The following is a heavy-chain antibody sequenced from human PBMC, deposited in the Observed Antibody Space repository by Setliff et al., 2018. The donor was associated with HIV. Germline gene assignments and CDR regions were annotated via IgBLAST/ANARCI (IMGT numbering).Heavy chain of an antibody. CDR3: ARDRLGHIDRPYFDY. CDR2: IVPVLGIT. J-gene: IGHJ4*02. D-gene: IGHD2-21*01. Sequence: SVKISCKGSGYTFTNYGITWVRQAPGQGLEWMGGIVPVLGITNYSPKFQGRVTITTYESTTTAYMDLSSLRSEDTAVYYCARDRLGHIDRPYFDYWGQGTLVTVSS. V-gene: IGHV1-69*10. CDR1: GYTFTNYG.